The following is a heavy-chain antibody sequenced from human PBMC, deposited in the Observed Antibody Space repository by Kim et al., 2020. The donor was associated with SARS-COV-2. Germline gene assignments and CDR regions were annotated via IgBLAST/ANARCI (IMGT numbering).Heavy chain of an antibody. V-gene: IGHV3-74*01. J-gene: IGHJ4*02. CDR2: INNEGTNT. CDR1: GFTFSNYW. CDR3: TTAFEY. Sequence: GGSLRLSCAASGFTFSNYWPHWVRQVPGKGLVWVAGINNEGTNTYYADSGKGRFTISRDNAKKTVYLQMNSLGAEDTAVDYCTTAFEYWGEGTLVTVSS.